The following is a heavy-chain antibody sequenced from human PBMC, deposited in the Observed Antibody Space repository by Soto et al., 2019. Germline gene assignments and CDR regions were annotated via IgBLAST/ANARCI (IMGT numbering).Heavy chain of an antibody. CDR1: GYTFTSYG. V-gene: IGHV1-18*01. CDR3: ARDRYWNYGDNLFGY. CDR2: ISAYNGNT. D-gene: IGHD1-7*01. Sequence: VKVSCKASGYTFTSYGISWVRQAPGQGLEWMGWISAYNGNTNYAQKLQGRVTMTTDTSTSTAYMELRSLRSDDTAVYYCARDRYWNYGDNLFGYWGQGTLVTVSS. J-gene: IGHJ4*02.